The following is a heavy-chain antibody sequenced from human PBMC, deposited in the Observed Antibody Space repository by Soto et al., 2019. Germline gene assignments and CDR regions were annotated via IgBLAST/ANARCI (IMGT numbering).Heavy chain of an antibody. CDR2: INHSGST. Sequence: ETLSLTCAVYGGSFSGYYWSWIRQPPGKGLEWIGEINHSGSTNYNPSLKSRVTISVDTSKNQFSLKLSSVTAADTAVYYCARGQAGYCSSTSCYYYYGMDVWGQGTTVTVSS. V-gene: IGHV4-34*01. CDR1: GGSFSGYY. D-gene: IGHD2-2*01. CDR3: ARGQAGYCSSTSCYYYYGMDV. J-gene: IGHJ6*02.